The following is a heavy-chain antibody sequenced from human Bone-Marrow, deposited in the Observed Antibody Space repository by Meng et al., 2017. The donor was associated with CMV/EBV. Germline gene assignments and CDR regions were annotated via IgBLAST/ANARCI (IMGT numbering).Heavy chain of an antibody. D-gene: IGHD1/OR15-1a*01. CDR2: IRYDGINK. CDR3: AKEAPYNWNTFDI. V-gene: IGHV3-30*02. J-gene: IGHJ3*02. Sequence: GESLKISCAASGFTFSSSGIHWVRQAPGKGLEWVAFIRYDGINKYYADFVKGRFTISRDNSKNTFYLQMNSLRAEDTAVYYCAKEAPYNWNTFDIWGQGTMVAVSS. CDR1: GFTFSSSG.